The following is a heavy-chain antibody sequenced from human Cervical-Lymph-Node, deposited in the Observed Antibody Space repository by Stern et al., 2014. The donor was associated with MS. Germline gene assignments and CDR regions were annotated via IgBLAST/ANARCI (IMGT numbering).Heavy chain of an antibody. Sequence: VQLVQSGAEVKKSGESLKISCKGSGYSFTTHWIAWVRQTPGKGLEWMGIAYPGDSYTPYSPSFQGQVTISADKSINTAYLHWSSLKASDTAMYYCARHPYSGDFSYGGGFDYWGQGTLVTVSS. D-gene: IGHD1-26*01. J-gene: IGHJ4*02. CDR2: AYPGDSYT. CDR1: GYSFTTHW. V-gene: IGHV5-51*01. CDR3: ARHPYSGDFSYGGGFDY.